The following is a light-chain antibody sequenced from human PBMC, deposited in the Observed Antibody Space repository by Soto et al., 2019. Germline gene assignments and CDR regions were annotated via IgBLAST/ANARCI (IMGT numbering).Light chain of an antibody. CDR1: SSDVGGYNY. CDR2: DVT. CDR3: CSYAGSYTDV. J-gene: IGLJ1*01. V-gene: IGLV2-11*01. Sequence: QSVLTQPRSVSGSPGQSVTMSCTGTSSDVGGYNYVSWYQQHPGKAPKVIIYDVTKRPSGVPDRFSGSKSDNTASLTISGLQDDDEADYYCCSYAGSYTDVFGTGTKVTVL.